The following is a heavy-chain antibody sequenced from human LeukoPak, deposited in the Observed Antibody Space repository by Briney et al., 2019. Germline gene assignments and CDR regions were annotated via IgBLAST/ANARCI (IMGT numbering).Heavy chain of an antibody. D-gene: IGHD1-26*01. V-gene: IGHV4-39*01. CDR2: IYYSGST. J-gene: IGHJ4*02. CDR3: ARHPRGSYYFDY. Sequence: PSETLSLTCTVSGGSISSSSYYWGWIRQPPGQGLEWIGSIYYSGSTYYNPSLKSRVTISVDTSKNQFSLKLSSVTAADTAVYYCARHPRGSYYFDYWGQGTLVTVSS. CDR1: GGSISSSSYY.